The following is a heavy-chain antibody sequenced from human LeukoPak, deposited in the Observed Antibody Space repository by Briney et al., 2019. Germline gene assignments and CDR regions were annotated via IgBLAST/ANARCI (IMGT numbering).Heavy chain of an antibody. D-gene: IGHD3-22*01. CDR1: GFTFSSYS. J-gene: IGHJ3*02. V-gene: IGHV3-48*01. CDR2: ISSSSSTI. CDR3: AREYDTSAFDI. Sequence: GGSLRLSCAASGFTFSSYSMNWVRQAPGKGLEWVSYISSSSSTIYYADSVKGRFTISRDNAKYSLYLQMNSLRAEDTAVYYCAREYDTSAFDIWGQGTMVTVSS.